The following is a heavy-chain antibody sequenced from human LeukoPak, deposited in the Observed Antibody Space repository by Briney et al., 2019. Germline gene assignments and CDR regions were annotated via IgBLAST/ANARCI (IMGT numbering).Heavy chain of an antibody. CDR1: GYTFTSYY. J-gene: IGHJ5*02. D-gene: IGHD1-7*01. CDR2: IIPIFGTA. CDR3: ARSRYNWNYGLSDP. V-gene: IGHV1-69*05. Sequence: GASVKVSCKASGYTFTSYYMHWVRQAPGQGLEWMGGIIPIFGTANYAQKFQGRVTITTDESTSTAYMELSSLRSEDTAVYYCARSRYNWNYGLSDPWGQGTLVTVSS.